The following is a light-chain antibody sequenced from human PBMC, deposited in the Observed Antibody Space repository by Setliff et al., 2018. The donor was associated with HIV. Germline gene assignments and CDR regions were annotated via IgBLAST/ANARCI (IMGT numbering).Light chain of an antibody. CDR1: SSDVGGYSY. Sequence: QSALTQPASESGSPGQSITISCTGTSSDVGGYSYVSWYQQHPGKAPKLIIYEVRNRPSGVSNRFSGSKSGNTASLTISGLQAEDEADYYCSSYAITNTLPFGTGTKVTVL. V-gene: IGLV2-14*01. CDR2: EVR. J-gene: IGLJ1*01. CDR3: SSYAITNTLP.